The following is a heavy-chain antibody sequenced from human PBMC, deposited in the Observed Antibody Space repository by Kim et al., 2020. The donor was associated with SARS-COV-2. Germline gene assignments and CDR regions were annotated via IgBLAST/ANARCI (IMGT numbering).Heavy chain of an antibody. CDR3: ARKGQSGYFPFDY. Sequence: GGSLRLSCAASGFSFSAYGMSWVRQAPGKGLEWLSLVSGNGVATCYADSVKGLFTISRDNSKNTLYLQMNSLRADDTAVYYCARKGQSGYFPFDYWGPGTLVTVSS. CDR1: GFSFSAYG. D-gene: IGHD3-22*01. CDR2: VSGNGVAT. V-gene: IGHV3-23*01. J-gene: IGHJ4*02.